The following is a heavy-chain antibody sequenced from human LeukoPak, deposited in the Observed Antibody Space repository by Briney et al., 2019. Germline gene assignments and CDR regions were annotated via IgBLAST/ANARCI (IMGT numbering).Heavy chain of an antibody. CDR2: IYHSGST. CDR1: GYSISSGYY. D-gene: IGHD3-9*01. J-gene: IGHJ4*02. V-gene: IGHV4-38-2*02. Sequence: SETLSLTCTVSGYSISSGYYWGWIRQPPGKGLEWIGSIYHSGSTYYNPSLKSRVTISVDTSKNQFSLKLSSVTAADTAVYYCARRLRYFDWHIDYWGQGTLVTVSS. CDR3: ARRLRYFDWHIDY.